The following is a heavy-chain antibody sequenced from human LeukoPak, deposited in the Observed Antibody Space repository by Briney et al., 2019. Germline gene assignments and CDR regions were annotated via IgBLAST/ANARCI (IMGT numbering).Heavy chain of an antibody. CDR2: IKYDGDEE. CDR1: GGSISSGGYS. D-gene: IGHD4/OR15-4a*01. CDR3: RSGGAAPGAFDN. J-gene: IGHJ4*02. V-gene: IGHV3-7*01. Sequence: ETLSLTCAVSGGSISSGGYSWSWMRQAPGKGLEWVANIKYDGDEEYYVDSVKGRFTISRDNAKNSLYLQLNSLRVEDTAVYYCRSGGAAPGAFDNWGQGTLVTVSP.